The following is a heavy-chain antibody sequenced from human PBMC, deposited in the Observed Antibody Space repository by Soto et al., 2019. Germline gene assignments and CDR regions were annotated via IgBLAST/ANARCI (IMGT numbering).Heavy chain of an antibody. CDR1: GFTFSSYA. J-gene: IGHJ3*02. D-gene: IGHD1-26*01. CDR2: ISYDGSNK. V-gene: IGHV3-30-3*01. Sequence: QVQLVESGGGVVQPGRSLRLSCAASGFTFSSYAMHWVRQAPGKGLEWVAVISYDGSNKYYADSVKGRFTISRDNSKNTLYLQMNSLRAEDTAVYYCAREFIGGWELLGPAGGYAFDIWGQGTMVTVSS. CDR3: AREFIGGWELLGPAGGYAFDI.